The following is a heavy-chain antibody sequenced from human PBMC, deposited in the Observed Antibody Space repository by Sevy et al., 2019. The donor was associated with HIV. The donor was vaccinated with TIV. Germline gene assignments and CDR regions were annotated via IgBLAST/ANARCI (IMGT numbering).Heavy chain of an antibody. CDR3: AKHIPYTTLGDY. D-gene: IGHD4-17*01. Sequence: GGSLRLSCVASGFTFSTYGLSWVRQAPGKGLEWVSSISGNSVIRNFADSVRGRFTISRDNSRDTLYLQMNGLTAEDTAVYFSAKHIPYTTLGDYWGQGTLVTVSS. CDR1: GFTFSTYG. CDR2: ISGNSVIR. V-gene: IGHV3-23*01. J-gene: IGHJ4*02.